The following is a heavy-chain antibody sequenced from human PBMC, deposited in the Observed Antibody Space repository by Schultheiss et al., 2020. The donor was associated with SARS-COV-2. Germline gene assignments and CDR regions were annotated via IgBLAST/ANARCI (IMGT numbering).Heavy chain of an antibody. D-gene: IGHD3-10*02. J-gene: IGHJ2*01. CDR2: IYYGGSN. CDR3: ARGYVKGKARNWYFDL. CDR1: GFTFSSYW. Sequence: GSLRLSCAASGFTFSSYWMSWVRQAPGKGLECIGTIYYGGSNYHSPSLKSRVTISVDTSKNQFSLKLSSVTAADTAVYYCARGYVKGKARNWYFDLWGRGTLVTVSS. V-gene: IGHV4-39*07.